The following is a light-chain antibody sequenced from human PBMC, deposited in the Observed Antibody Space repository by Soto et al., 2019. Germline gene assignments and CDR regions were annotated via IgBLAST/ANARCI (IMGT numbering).Light chain of an antibody. Sequence: DIQMTQSPSALSASVGDRVTITCRASQRISRWLAWYQQKPGKAPKVLIYKASTLAGGVPSRFSGSGSGTEFTLTISSLQSEDFAVYYCQQYNNWPPWTFGQGTKVEIK. J-gene: IGKJ1*01. CDR1: QRISRW. CDR2: KAS. CDR3: QQYNNWPPWT. V-gene: IGKV1-5*03.